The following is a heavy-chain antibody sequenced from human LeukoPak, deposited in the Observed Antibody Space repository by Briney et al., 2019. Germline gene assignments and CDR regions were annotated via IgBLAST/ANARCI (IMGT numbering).Heavy chain of an antibody. CDR2: IYHTGST. D-gene: IGHD5-18*01. CDR3: ARTTEGGYTYDYFYYYYKDV. CDR1: GGSVSDYY. V-gene: IGHV4-59*02. J-gene: IGHJ6*03. Sequence: SETLSLTCTISGGSVSDYYWSWLRQSPGKGLEWIGYIYHTGSTSYSPSLKSRVTISADTSQNQFSLKLSSVTAADTAVYYCARTTEGGYTYDYFYYYYKDVWGKGTTVTTSS.